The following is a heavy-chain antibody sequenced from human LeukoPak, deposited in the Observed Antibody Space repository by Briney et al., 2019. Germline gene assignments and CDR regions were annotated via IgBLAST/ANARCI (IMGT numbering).Heavy chain of an antibody. D-gene: IGHD5-18*01. CDR2: KSYDENLK. V-gene: IGHV3-30*18. CDR1: GFIYSNYG. CDR3: AKVSLEKQLWLPFDY. J-gene: IGHJ4*02. Sequence: PGRPLRLSCAGSGFIYSNYGVHWLRKAPEKGLEGLTSKSYDENLKYYADSVRPRFTISRDNSKNTLYLQMNSLRTEDKAVYYCAKVSLEKQLWLPFDYWGQGTLVTVSS.